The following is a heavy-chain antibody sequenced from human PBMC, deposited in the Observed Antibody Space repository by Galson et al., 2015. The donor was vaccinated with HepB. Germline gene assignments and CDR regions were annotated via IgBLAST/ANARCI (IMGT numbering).Heavy chain of an antibody. CDR2: ISGGGRT. CDR3: AKSGSYYRHLDS. CDR1: GFTFDYYA. Sequence: SLRLSCAASGFTFDYYAMTWVRQAPGKGLEWVSAISGGGRTYYADSVKGRFTMSRDNSKSTVHLQMRSLSADDTATYYCAKSGSYYRHLDSWGQGTLVVVSS. V-gene: IGHV3-23*01. D-gene: IGHD3-10*01. J-gene: IGHJ4*02.